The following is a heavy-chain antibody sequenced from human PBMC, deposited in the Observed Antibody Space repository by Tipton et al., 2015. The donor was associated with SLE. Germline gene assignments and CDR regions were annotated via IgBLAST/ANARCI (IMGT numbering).Heavy chain of an antibody. D-gene: IGHD5-24*01. V-gene: IGHV3-72*01. Sequence: GSLRLSCVGSGVIFSDHYMDWVRQAPGKGLEWVGRIRNKVKSYTTENAASVKGRFTISRDDSTKSLSLQMNSLTTEDAAVYFCTRGRSGRDGNNYMDSWGQGTLVTVSA. CDR3: TRGRSGRDGNNYMDS. J-gene: IGHJ5*02. CDR2: IRNKVKSYTT. CDR1: GVIFSDHY.